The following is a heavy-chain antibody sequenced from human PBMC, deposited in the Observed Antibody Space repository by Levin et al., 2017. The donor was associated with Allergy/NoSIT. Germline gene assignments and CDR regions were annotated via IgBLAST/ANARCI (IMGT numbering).Heavy chain of an antibody. CDR2: MNPNSGNT. Sequence: GESLKISCKASGYTFTSYDINWVRQATGQGLEWMGWMNPNSGNTGYAQKFQGRVTMTRNTSISTAYMELSSLRSEDTAVYYCARASPTFLRYYYGMDVWGQGTTVTVSS. J-gene: IGHJ6*02. V-gene: IGHV1-8*01. CDR1: GYTFTSYD. CDR3: ARASPTFLRYYYGMDV.